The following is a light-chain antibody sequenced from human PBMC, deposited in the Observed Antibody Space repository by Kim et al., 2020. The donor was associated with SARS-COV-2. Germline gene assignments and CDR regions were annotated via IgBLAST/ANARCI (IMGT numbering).Light chain of an antibody. CDR3: ASWDDGLSGRWV. CDR2: RNN. J-gene: IGLJ3*02. Sequence: QRVIICSSWSNFKIGSNYVYWYQQLPGTSPELPIFRNNERPPGVPGRFSGSTSGTSASLAISGLRSEDDGDYFCASWDDGLSGRWVFGGGTQLTVL. V-gene: IGLV1-47*01. CDR1: NFKIGSNY.